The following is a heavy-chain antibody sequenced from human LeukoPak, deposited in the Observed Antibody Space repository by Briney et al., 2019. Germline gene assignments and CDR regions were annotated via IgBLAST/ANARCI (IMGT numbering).Heavy chain of an antibody. CDR2: IYYSGST. CDR1: GGSISSYY. D-gene: IGHD6-13*01. Sequence: SETLSLTCTVSGGSISSYYWSWIRQPPGKGLEWIGYIYYSGSTNYNPSLKSRVAISVDTSKNQFSLKLSSVTAADTAVYYCARETAAGVDYWGQGTLVTVSS. V-gene: IGHV4-59*01. CDR3: ARETAAGVDY. J-gene: IGHJ4*02.